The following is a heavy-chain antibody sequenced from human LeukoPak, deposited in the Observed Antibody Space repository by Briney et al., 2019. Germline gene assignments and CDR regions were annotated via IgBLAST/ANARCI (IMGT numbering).Heavy chain of an antibody. CDR1: EFTFSSYA. CDR3: AKDLRGYVYGLFDY. Sequence: GGSLRLSCAASEFTFSSYAMSWVRQAPGKGLEWVSGITGSGATSYYADSVKGRFAISRDNSKNTLYLQMNGLRAEDMAVYYCAKDLRGYVYGLFDYWGQGTLVTVSS. J-gene: IGHJ4*02. V-gene: IGHV3-23*01. CDR2: ITGSGATS. D-gene: IGHD5-18*01.